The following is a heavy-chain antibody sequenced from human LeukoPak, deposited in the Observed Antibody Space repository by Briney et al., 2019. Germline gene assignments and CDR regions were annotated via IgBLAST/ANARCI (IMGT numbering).Heavy chain of an antibody. CDR2: ISGSGGST. D-gene: IGHD1-26*01. J-gene: IGHJ4*02. Sequence: GGSLRLSCAASGFTFSSYAMSWVRQAPGKGLEWVSAISGSGGSTYYADSVKGRFTTSRDNSKNTLYLQMNSLRAEDTAVYYCAKDRNSGSYFGYWGQGTLVTVSS. CDR3: AKDRNSGSYFGY. V-gene: IGHV3-23*01. CDR1: GFTFSSYA.